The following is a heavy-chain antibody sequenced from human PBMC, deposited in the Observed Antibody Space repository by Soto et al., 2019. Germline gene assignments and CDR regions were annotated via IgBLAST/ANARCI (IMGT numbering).Heavy chain of an antibody. V-gene: IGHV1-18*01. CDR1: GFTFNTHG. CDR3: AAATSIALGFRY. CDR2: NSALNGKT. Sequence: QGYLVQSGAEVKRPGASVRVSYKTSGFTFNTHGFSWVRQAPGQRLEWMGWNSALNGKTFYAHNFQDRVIMTTDTWSSTAYMELRGLTSDDTAVYYCAAATSIALGFRYLGPGTLVPVS. D-gene: IGHD1-26*01. J-gene: IGHJ4*02.